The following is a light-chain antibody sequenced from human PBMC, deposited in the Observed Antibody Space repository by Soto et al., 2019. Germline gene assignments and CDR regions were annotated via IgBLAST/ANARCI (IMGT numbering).Light chain of an antibody. CDR1: SSYVGGYNY. CDR3: CSYAGSYLCA. CDR2: DVS. Sequence: QSVLTQPRSVSGSPGQSVTISCTGTSSYVGGYNYVSWYQQHPGKAPKLMIYDVSKRPSGVPDRFSGSKSGNTASLTISGLQAEDEADYYCCSYAGSYLCAFGTGTKDTVL. J-gene: IGLJ1*01. V-gene: IGLV2-11*01.